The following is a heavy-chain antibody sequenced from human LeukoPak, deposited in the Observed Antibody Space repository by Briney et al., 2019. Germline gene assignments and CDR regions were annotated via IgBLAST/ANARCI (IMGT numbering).Heavy chain of an antibody. CDR2: ISGSSRYI. V-gene: IGHV3-21*06. CDR1: KFTFSSYT. Sequence: PGGSLRLSCAASKFTFSSYTLTWVRQSPGKGLDWVSSISGSSRYIHYSDSVKGRFTISRDNAKNSLYLQMNSLRAEDTAVYYCARVAGYCSSTSNCYFDYWGQGTLVTVSS. CDR3: ARVAGYCSSTSNCYFDY. D-gene: IGHD2/OR15-2a*01. J-gene: IGHJ4*02.